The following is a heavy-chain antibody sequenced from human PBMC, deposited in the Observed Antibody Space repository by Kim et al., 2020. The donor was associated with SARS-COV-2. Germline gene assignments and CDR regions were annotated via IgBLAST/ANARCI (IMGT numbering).Heavy chain of an antibody. V-gene: IGHV4-39*07. Sequence: SETLSHTCTVSGGSISSSSYYWAWIRQPPGKGLEWIGSIYYSGSTYYNPSLQSRVTMSVDTSKNQFSLKLSSVTAADTAVYYCARDRRPFGELYPDFWGQGTLVTVSS. J-gene: IGHJ4*02. CDR2: IYYSGST. CDR1: GGSISSSSYY. CDR3: ARDRRPFGELYPDF. D-gene: IGHD3-10*01.